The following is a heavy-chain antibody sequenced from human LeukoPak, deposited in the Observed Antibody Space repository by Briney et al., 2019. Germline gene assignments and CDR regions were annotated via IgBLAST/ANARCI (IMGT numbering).Heavy chain of an antibody. J-gene: IGHJ4*02. V-gene: IGHV1-18*01. CDR2: ISAYNGNT. D-gene: IGHD4-17*01. Sequence: GASVKVSCKASGYTFTSYGISWGRQAPGQGLEWMGWISAYNGNTNYAQKLQGRVTMTTDTSTSTAYMELRSLRSDDTAVYYCARVSRMTTVTLPQVWGQGTLVTVSS. CDR1: GYTFTSYG. CDR3: ARVSRMTTVTLPQV.